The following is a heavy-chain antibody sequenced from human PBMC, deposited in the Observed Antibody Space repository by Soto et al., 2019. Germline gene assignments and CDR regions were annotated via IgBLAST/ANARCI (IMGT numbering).Heavy chain of an antibody. CDR2: IIPIFGTA. D-gene: IGHD2-21*02. Sequence: QVQLVQSGAEVKKPGSSVKVSCKASGGTFSSYAISWVRQAPGQGLEWMGGIIPIFGTANYAQKFQGRVTITVDESTSTAYMELSSLRSEDTAVYYCARDLAYCGGDCYSVWFDPWGQGTLVTVSS. CDR3: ARDLAYCGGDCYSVWFDP. V-gene: IGHV1-69*01. J-gene: IGHJ5*02. CDR1: GGTFSSYA.